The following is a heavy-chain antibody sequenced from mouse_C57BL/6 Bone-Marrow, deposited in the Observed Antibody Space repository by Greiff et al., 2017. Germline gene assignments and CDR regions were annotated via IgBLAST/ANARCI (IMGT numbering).Heavy chain of an antibody. J-gene: IGHJ4*01. CDR1: EYEFPSHD. V-gene: IGHV5-2*03. Sequence: EVKLVESGGGLVQPGESLKLSCESNEYEFPSHDMSWVRKTPEKRLELVAAINSDGGSPYYPDNMERRFIISRDNTKKTLYLQMGGLRSDDSAIYYCAKHSNYAMDYWGQGTSVTVSS. CDR3: AKHSNYAMDY. D-gene: IGHD2-5*01. CDR2: INSDGGSP.